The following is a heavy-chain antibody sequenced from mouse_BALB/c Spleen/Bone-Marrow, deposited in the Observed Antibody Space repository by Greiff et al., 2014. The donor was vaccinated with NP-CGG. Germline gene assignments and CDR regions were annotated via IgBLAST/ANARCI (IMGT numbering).Heavy chain of an antibody. CDR1: GYAFSSSW. Sequence: VQLQESGPELVKPGASVKISCTGSGYAFSSSWMNWVKQRPGQGLEWIGRIYPGDGDTNSNGRFKSKATLTADRSSNTAYMQLSSLTSVDSAVYFCARSAYYGSSYGAMDYWGQGTSVTVSS. CDR3: ARSAYYGSSYGAMDY. J-gene: IGHJ4*01. CDR2: IYPGDGDT. D-gene: IGHD1-1*01. V-gene: IGHV1-82*01.